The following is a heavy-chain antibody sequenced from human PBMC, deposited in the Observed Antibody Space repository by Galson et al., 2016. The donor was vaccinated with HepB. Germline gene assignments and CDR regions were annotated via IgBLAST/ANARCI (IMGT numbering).Heavy chain of an antibody. CDR1: GYTFTGYY. CDR3: SREFNRHTVTTFYYYGMDV. CDR2: IKPHSGGT. D-gene: IGHD4-17*01. V-gene: IGHV1-2*02. J-gene: IGHJ6*02. Sequence: SVKVSCKASGYTFTGYYMHWVRQAPGQGLEWMGLIKPHSGGTKYAQTFQARVTLTRDPSTSTVYMELTSLRSDDTAVYFCSREFNRHTVTTFYYYGMDVRGQGTTVTVSS.